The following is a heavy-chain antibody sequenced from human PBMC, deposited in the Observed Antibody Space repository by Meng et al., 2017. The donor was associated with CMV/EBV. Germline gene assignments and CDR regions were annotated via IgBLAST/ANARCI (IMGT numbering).Heavy chain of an antibody. Sequence: SGCTFSSYARSWVRQAPGKGLEWVSAISGSGGSTYYADSVKGRFTISRDNSKNTLYLQMNSLRAEDTAVYYCAKVGGYCSSTSCSDYWGQGTLVTVSS. CDR2: ISGSGGST. J-gene: IGHJ4*02. CDR3: AKVGGYCSSTSCSDY. D-gene: IGHD2-2*01. V-gene: IGHV3-23*01. CDR1: GCTFSSYA.